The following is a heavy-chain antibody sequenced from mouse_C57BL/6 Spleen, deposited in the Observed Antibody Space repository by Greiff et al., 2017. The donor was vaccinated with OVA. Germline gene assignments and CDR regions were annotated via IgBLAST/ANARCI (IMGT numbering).Heavy chain of an antibody. Sequence: VQLQQSGPELVKPGASVKISCKASGYAFSSSWMNWVKQRPGKGLEWIGRIYPGDGDTNYNGKFKGKATLTADKSSSTANMQLSSLTSEDSAVYFCARGLLDYWGQGTTLTVSS. D-gene: IGHD2-10*01. CDR1: GYAFSSSW. J-gene: IGHJ2*01. V-gene: IGHV1-82*01. CDR3: ARGLLDY. CDR2: IYPGDGDT.